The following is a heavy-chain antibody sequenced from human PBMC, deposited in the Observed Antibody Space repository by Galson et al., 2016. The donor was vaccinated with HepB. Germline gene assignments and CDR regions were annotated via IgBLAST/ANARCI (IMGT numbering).Heavy chain of an antibody. CDR2: ISSSSSYI. V-gene: IGHV3-21*01. CDR1: GFTFSSYG. CDR3: ARVGRTYCSGIKCYSGDFDY. J-gene: IGHJ4*02. Sequence: SLRLSCAASGFTFSSYGMNWVRQAPGKGLEWVSSISSSSSYIYYENSVKGRFTISRDNAKNSLYSQMNSLRPGDTAVEYCARVGRTYCSGIKCYSGDFDYWGQGTLVTVSS. D-gene: IGHD2-15*01.